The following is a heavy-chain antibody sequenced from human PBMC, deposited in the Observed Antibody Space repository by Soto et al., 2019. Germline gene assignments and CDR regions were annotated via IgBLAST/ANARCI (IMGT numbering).Heavy chain of an antibody. Sequence: QVQLVESGGGVVQPGRSLRLSCAASGFTFSSYGMRWVRQAPGKGLEWVAVIWYDGSNKYYADSVKGRFTISRDNSKNTLYLQMNSLRAEDTAVYYCARPHYPHYYDSSGYLESFDYWGQGTLVTVSS. D-gene: IGHD3-22*01. CDR2: IWYDGSNK. J-gene: IGHJ4*02. CDR3: ARPHYPHYYDSSGYLESFDY. CDR1: GFTFSSYG. V-gene: IGHV3-33*01.